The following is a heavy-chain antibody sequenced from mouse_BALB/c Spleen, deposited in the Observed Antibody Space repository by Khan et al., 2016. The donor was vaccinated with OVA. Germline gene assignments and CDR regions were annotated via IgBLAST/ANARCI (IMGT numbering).Heavy chain of an antibody. Sequence: EVELVESGGGLMKPGGPLKLSCAASGFTFSTYAMSWVRQTPEKRLEWVATISSDGDYTYYPDTVKGRFTISRDNAKNTLYLQMSSLRSEDTAMYYCARHNYGPFAYWGQGTLVTVSA. CDR3: ARHNYGPFAY. CDR2: ISSDGDYT. D-gene: IGHD1-1*01. J-gene: IGHJ3*01. CDR1: GFTFSTYA. V-gene: IGHV5-9-3*01.